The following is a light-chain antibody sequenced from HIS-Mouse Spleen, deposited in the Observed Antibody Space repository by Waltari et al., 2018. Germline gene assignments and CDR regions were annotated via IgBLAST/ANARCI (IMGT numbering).Light chain of an antibody. CDR3: CSYAGSYNWV. CDR1: ISDVGGYNY. J-gene: IGLJ3*02. CDR2: DVS. Sequence: QSALTQPRSVSGSPGQSVTISCTGTISDVGGYNYVSWYQQHPGKAPKLMIYDVSKRPSGVPDRFSGSKSGKTASLTISGLQAEDEADYYCCSYAGSYNWVFGGGTKLTVL. V-gene: IGLV2-11*01.